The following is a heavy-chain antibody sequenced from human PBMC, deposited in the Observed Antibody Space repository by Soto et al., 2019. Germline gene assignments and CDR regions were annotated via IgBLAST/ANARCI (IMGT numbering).Heavy chain of an antibody. Sequence: ASVKVSCKASGYTFTSYGISWVRQAPGQGLEWMGWISAYNGNTNYAQKLQGRVTMTTDTSTSTAYMELRSLRSDDTAVYYCAREGTSTYGSGSYYPGPFDYWGQGTLVTVS. J-gene: IGHJ4*02. D-gene: IGHD3-10*01. CDR2: ISAYNGNT. CDR1: GYTFTSYG. CDR3: AREGTSTYGSGSYYPGPFDY. V-gene: IGHV1-18*01.